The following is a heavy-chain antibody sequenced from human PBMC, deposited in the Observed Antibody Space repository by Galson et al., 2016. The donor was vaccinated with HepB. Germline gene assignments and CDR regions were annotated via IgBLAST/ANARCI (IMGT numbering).Heavy chain of an antibody. J-gene: IGHJ4*02. V-gene: IGHV3-23*01. Sequence: SLRLSCAASGFTFDSYAMSWVRQAPGKGLEWVSTIDERNDNRWSAVSVEGRFSISRDNSMNTLYLQMDTLKPEDTAVYYCARSSSAWMSDCLDSWGQGTLVIVSS. CDR3: ARSSSAWMSDCLDS. CDR2: IDERNDNR. CDR1: GFTFDSYA. D-gene: IGHD2-2*01.